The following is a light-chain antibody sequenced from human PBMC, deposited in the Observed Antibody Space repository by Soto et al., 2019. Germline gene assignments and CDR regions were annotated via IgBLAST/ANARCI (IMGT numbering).Light chain of an antibody. Sequence: IRRTKSRSTLPAALGDLDTIHCRASQSISSYLNWYQQKPGKAPKLLIYKASSLESGVPSRFSCRGSGTEFTLTAICLHPHNLATYYCHPSKSYATFQQGTKVDIK. CDR1: QSISSY. CDR2: KAS. V-gene: IGKV1-5*03. J-gene: IGKJ1*01. CDR3: HPSKSYAT.